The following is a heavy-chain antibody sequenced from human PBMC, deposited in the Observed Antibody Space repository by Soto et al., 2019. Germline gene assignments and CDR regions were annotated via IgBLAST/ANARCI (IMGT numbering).Heavy chain of an antibody. D-gene: IGHD3-10*01. CDR2: ISSSSSYI. J-gene: IGHJ4*02. CDR3: ARGRGARDPFDS. V-gene: IGHV3-21*01. CDR1: GFTFSSYS. Sequence: EVQLVESGGGLVKPGGSLRLSCAASGFTFSSYSMNWVRQAPGKGLEWVSSISSSSSYIYYADSVKGRFTISRDNAKNSLYLQMNSLRAEDTAVYYCARGRGARDPFDSWGQGTLVTVSS.